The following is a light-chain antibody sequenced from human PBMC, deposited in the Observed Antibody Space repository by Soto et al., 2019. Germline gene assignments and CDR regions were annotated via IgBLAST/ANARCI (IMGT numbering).Light chain of an antibody. CDR3: QQYNTFSPYT. CDR1: QSVSDW. Sequence: DIQMTQSLSTLSASVGDRVTLTCRASQSVSDWLAWYQQKPGKAPKLLIYKASNLESGVPSRFSGSGSGTEFTLTISSLQPDDSATYYCQQYNTFSPYTFGQGTKLEIK. CDR2: KAS. J-gene: IGKJ2*01. V-gene: IGKV1-5*03.